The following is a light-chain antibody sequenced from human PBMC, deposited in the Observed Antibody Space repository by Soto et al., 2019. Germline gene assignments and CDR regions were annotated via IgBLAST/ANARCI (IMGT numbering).Light chain of an antibody. CDR3: AAWDDSLNGVV. Sequence: QSVLTQSPSASGTPGQRVTISCSGSFSNIGSNTVNWYEQLPGTAPKLLIYSNNQRPSGVPDRIPGTKSGTSASLAIRGLQSDDEADYYCAAWDDSLNGVVFGGGTKLTVL. CDR2: SNN. J-gene: IGLJ2*01. V-gene: IGLV1-44*01. CDR1: FSNIGSNT.